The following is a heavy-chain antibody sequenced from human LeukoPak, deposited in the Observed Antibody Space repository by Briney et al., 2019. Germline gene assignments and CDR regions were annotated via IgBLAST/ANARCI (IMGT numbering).Heavy chain of an antibody. CDR3: ARHLSYGYKRGYYFDY. Sequence: SETLSLTCSVSGGSISISTYYWVWIRQPPGKGLEWIGSIYYSGSTYYNPSLKSRVTISVDTSKNQFSLKLSSVTAADTAVYYCARHLSYGYKRGYYFDYWGQGTLVTVSS. J-gene: IGHJ4*02. D-gene: IGHD5-18*01. CDR1: GGSISISTYY. CDR2: IYYSGST. V-gene: IGHV4-39*01.